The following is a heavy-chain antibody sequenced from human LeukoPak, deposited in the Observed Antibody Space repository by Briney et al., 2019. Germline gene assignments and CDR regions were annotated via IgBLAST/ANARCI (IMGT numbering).Heavy chain of an antibody. CDR2: VDYRGIT. J-gene: IGHJ4*02. V-gene: IGHV4-39*01. CDR3: ARHPAWMIRGQRSAMADF. CDR1: GGSISSSSYS. Sequence: SETLSLTCTVSGGSISSSSYSWGWFRQPPGKGLEWIGNVDYRGITYYSLSLKSRVTISVDTSRNQLSLKLSSVTAADTAVYYCARHPAWMIRGQRSAMADFWGQGTLVAVSS. D-gene: IGHD3-10*01.